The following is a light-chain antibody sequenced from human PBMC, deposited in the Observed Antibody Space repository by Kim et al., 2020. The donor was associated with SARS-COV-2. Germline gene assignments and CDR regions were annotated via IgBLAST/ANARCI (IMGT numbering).Light chain of an antibody. CDR3: QQYGSSPNT. J-gene: IGKJ2*01. CDR1: QSVSSSY. V-gene: IGKV3-20*01. CDR2: GAS. Sequence: LSPGERATLYCRAGQSVSSSYLAWYQQKPGQAPRLLIYGASSRATGIPDRFSGSGSGTDFTLTISRLEPEDFAVYYCQQYGSSPNTFGQGTKLEI.